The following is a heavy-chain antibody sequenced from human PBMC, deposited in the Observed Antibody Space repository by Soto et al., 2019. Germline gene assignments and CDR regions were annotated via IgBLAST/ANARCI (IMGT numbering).Heavy chain of an antibody. CDR3: ARDFYYDSD. D-gene: IGHD3-22*01. CDR2: ISSGNSYI. Sequence: GGSLRLSCAASGFTFGNYWMHWVRQAPGKGLEWVSSISSGNSYIYYADSVKGRFTISRDNAKNSVYLQMNSLRAEDTAVYYCARDFYYDSDWGHGTLVTFSS. V-gene: IGHV3-21*01. J-gene: IGHJ4*01. CDR1: GFTFGNYW.